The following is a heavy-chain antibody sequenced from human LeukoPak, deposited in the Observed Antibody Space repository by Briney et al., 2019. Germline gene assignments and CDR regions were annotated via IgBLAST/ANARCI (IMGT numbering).Heavy chain of an antibody. CDR1: GFTFSSYA. D-gene: IGHD3-22*01. V-gene: IGHV3-30-3*01. CDR3: AREGSSGYYLPTKYFQH. J-gene: IGHJ1*01. Sequence: SGGSLRLSCAASGFTFSSYAMHWVRQAPGKGLEWVAVISYDGSNKYYADSVKGRFTSSRDNSKNTLYLQMNSLRAEDTAVYYCAREGSSGYYLPTKYFQHWGQGTLVTVSS. CDR2: ISYDGSNK.